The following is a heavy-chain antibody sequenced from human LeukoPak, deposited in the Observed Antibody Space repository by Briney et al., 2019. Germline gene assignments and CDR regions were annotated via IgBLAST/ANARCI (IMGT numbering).Heavy chain of an antibody. J-gene: IGHJ3*02. CDR1: GGSISSYY. CDR2: IYYSGST. V-gene: IGHV4-59*01. Sequence: SETLSLTCTVSGGSISSYYWSWIRQPPGKRLEWIGYIYYSGSTNYNPSLKSRVTISVDTSKNQFSLKLSSVTAADTAVYYCARVAAVEMATLHVAFDIWGQGTMDTVSS. CDR3: ARVAAVEMATLHVAFDI. D-gene: IGHD5-24*01.